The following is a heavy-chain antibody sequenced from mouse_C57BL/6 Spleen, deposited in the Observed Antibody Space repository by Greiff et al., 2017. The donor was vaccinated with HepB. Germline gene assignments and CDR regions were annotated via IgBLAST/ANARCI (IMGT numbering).Heavy chain of an antibody. CDR1: GFSLSTFGMG. V-gene: IGHV8-8*01. J-gene: IGHJ4*01. D-gene: IGHD3-2*02. Sequence: QVTLKVSGPGILQPSQTLSLTCSFSGFSLSTFGMGVGWIRQPSGKGLEWLAHIWWDDDKYYNPALKSRLTISKDTSKNQVFLKIANVDTADTATYYCARNGLRLPIYYYAMDYWGQGTSVTVSS. CDR3: ARNGLRLPIYYYAMDY. CDR2: IWWDDDK.